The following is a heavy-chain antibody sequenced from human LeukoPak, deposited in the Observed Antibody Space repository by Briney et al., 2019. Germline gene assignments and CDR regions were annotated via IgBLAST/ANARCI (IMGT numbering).Heavy chain of an antibody. CDR3: AKRGPSVTTESYYFDY. CDR1: GFTFSSYA. V-gene: IGHV3-23*01. Sequence: GGSLRLSCAASGFTFSSYAMSWVRQAPGKGLEWLSSISGSGDSTYYADSVKGRFTISRDNSKNTLYLQMNSLRAEDKAIYYCAKRGPSVTTESYYFDYWGQGSLVPVSS. J-gene: IGHJ4*02. CDR2: ISGSGDST. D-gene: IGHD4-17*01.